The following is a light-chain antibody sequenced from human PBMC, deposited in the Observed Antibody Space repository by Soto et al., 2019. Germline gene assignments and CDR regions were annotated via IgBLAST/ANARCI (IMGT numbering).Light chain of an antibody. CDR3: QKYDKWPLT. CDR2: ATS. J-gene: IGKJ4*01. CDR1: QSVSSD. V-gene: IGKV3-15*01. Sequence: EIVMTQSPATLSVSPGGRATLSCRASQSVSSDLAWYHQKPGQAPRLLIYATSTRATGIPARFSGSGSGTEFTLTISSLQSEDFAVYFCQKYDKWPLTFGGGTKVDIK.